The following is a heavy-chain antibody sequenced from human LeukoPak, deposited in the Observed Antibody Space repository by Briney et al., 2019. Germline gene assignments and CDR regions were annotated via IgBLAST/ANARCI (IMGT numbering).Heavy chain of an antibody. Sequence: ASETLSLTCTVSGASISSYYWSWIRQPPGKGLEWIGYIHHSGGANYNPSLKSRVTISVDASKNQFSLNLSSVTAADTAVYYCATGSPHVSHYWGQGTLVTVSS. D-gene: IGHD1-14*01. J-gene: IGHJ4*02. CDR1: GASISSYY. V-gene: IGHV4-59*12. CDR2: IHHSGGA. CDR3: ATGSPHVSHY.